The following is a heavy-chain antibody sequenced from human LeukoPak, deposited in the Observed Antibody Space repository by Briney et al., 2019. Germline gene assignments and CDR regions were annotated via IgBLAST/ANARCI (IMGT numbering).Heavy chain of an antibody. CDR2: IIPILGIA. J-gene: IGHJ4*02. D-gene: IGHD2-21*01. Sequence: SVKVSCKASVGTFSSYAISWVRQAPGQGLEWMGRIIPILGIANYAQKFQGRVTITADKSTSTAYMELSSLRSEDTAVYYCASLYSYYFDYWGQGTLVTVSS. CDR1: VGTFSSYA. CDR3: ASLYSYYFDY. V-gene: IGHV1-69*04.